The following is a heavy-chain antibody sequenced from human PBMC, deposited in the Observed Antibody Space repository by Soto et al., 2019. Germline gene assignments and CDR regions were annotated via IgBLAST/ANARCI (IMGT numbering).Heavy chain of an antibody. Sequence: EVQLVESGGGLVQPGGSLRLSCAASGFTLSNYWMHWARQAPGKGLVRVSRISSDGSSTNYADSVKGRFTISRDNAKNTLHLRMNSLRAEDTAVYYCASVPYCSSSSCYSYFDSWGQGTLVTVSS. V-gene: IGHV3-74*01. J-gene: IGHJ4*02. CDR2: ISSDGSST. CDR3: ASVPYCSSSSCYSYFDS. CDR1: GFTLSNYW. D-gene: IGHD2-2*01.